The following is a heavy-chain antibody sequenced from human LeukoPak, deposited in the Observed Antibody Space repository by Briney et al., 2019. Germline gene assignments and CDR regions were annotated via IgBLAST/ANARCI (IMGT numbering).Heavy chain of an antibody. CDR2: TYYGSKWYT. CDR1: GDSVSSNSVG. CDR3: ARGGLRRSLGWFDP. J-gene: IGHJ5*02. Sequence: SQTLSLTCAISGDSVSSNSVGWNWIRQSPSRGLEWLGRTYYGSKWYTDYAVSVISRITINVDTSKNQFSLQLNSVTPGDTAVYYCARGGLRRSLGWFDPWGQGTLVTVSS. V-gene: IGHV6-1*01. D-gene: IGHD6-13*01.